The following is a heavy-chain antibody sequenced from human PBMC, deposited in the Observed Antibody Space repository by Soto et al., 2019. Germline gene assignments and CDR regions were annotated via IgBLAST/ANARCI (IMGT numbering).Heavy chain of an antibody. CDR3: AKYISGSYQAGFDY. CDR2: ISAYNGVT. D-gene: IGHD1-26*01. CDR1: GYTFTTYG. J-gene: IGHJ4*02. Sequence: ASVKVSCKASGYTFTTYGISWVRQAPGQGLEWMGWISAYNGVTNYAQNLQDRVTMTKDTSTSTVYMELRSLRSDDTAVYYCAKYISGSYQAGFDYWGQGTLVTVSS. V-gene: IGHV1-18*01.